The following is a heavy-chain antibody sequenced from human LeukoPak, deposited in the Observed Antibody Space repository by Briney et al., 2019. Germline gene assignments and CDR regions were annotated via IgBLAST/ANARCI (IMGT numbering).Heavy chain of an antibody. CDR2: IYYSGST. D-gene: IGHD6-19*01. Sequence: KPSETLSLTCTVSGGSISSSSYYWGWIRQPPGKGLEWIGSIYYSGSTYYNPSLKSRVTISVDTSKNQFSLKLSSVTAADTAVYYCARDAGVAGTYYFDYWGQGTLVTVSS. V-gene: IGHV4-39*07. CDR1: GGSISSSSYY. CDR3: ARDAGVAGTYYFDY. J-gene: IGHJ4*02.